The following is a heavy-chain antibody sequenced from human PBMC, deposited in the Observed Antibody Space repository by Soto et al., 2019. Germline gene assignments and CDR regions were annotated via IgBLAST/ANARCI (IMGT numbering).Heavy chain of an antibody. CDR3: ARDLPYYESSGYYPDY. V-gene: IGHV1-18*01. CDR2: ISAYNGNT. Sequence: QVPLVQSGAEVKKPGASVKVSCKASGYTFTIYGISWVRQAPGQGLEWMGWISAYNGNTNYAQKLQVRVTMTTDTSPSTVSMGLRSLRSDATAVYYCARDLPYYESSGYYPDYCGKGNLVTVSS. CDR1: GYTFTIYG. D-gene: IGHD3-22*01. J-gene: IGHJ4*02.